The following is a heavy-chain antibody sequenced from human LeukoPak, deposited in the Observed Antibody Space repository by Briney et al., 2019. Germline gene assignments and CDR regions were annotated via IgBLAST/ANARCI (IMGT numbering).Heavy chain of an antibody. CDR2: ISWDGGST. Sequence: GGSLRLSCAASGFTFDDYTMPWVRQAPGKGLEWVSLISWDGGSTYYADSVKGRFTISRDNSKNSLYLQMNSLRTEDTALYYCAKGSEGSFYYYGMDVWGQGTTVTVSS. V-gene: IGHV3-43*01. CDR1: GFTFDDYT. D-gene: IGHD3-10*01. CDR3: AKGSEGSFYYYGMDV. J-gene: IGHJ6*02.